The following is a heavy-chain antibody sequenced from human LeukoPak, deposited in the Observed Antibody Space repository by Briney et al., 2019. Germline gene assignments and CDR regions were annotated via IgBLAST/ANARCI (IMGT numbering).Heavy chain of an antibody. J-gene: IGHJ4*02. V-gene: IGHV4-31*03. CDR3: ARSLYSNYVVHY. Sequence: SETLSLTCTVSGGSISSGGYYWSWIRQHPGKGLEWIGYIYYSGSTYYNPSLKSRVTISVDTSNNQFSLKLSSVTAADTAVYYCARSLYSNYVVHYWGQGTLVTVSS. D-gene: IGHD4-11*01. CDR1: GGSISSGGYY. CDR2: IYYSGST.